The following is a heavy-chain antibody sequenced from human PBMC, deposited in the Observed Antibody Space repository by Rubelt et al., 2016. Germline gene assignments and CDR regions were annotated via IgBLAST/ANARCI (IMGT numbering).Heavy chain of an antibody. V-gene: IGHV3-30*02. J-gene: IGHJ1*01. CDR1: GFTFSSYG. D-gene: IGHD4-17*01. CDR3: AKPARLDYGINAEYFQH. CDR2: IRYDGGNK. Sequence: QVQLVESGGGVVQPGGSLRLSCAASGFTFSSYGMHWVRQAPGKGLEWVAFIRYDGGNKYYADSVKGRFTIARDNSKNTLYLQMNSLRAEDTAVYYCAKPARLDYGINAEYFQHWGQGTLVTVSS.